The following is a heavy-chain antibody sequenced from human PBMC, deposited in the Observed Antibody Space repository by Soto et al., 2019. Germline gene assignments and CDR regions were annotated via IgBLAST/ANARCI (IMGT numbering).Heavy chain of an antibody. Sequence: SXTLSLTCAVYGGSFSGYYCSWIRQPPGKGLEWIGEINHSGSTNYNPSLKSRVTISVDTSKNQFSLKLSSVTAADTPVYYCARFTSSDNWNGTSDAFDIWGQGTMVTVSS. J-gene: IGHJ3*02. CDR2: INHSGST. CDR3: ARFTSSDNWNGTSDAFDI. D-gene: IGHD1-1*01. V-gene: IGHV4-34*01. CDR1: GGSFSGYY.